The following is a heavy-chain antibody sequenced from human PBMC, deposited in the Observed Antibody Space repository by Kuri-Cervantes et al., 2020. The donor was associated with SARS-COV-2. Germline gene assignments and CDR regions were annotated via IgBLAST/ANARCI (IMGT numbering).Heavy chain of an antibody. Sequence: ASVKVSCKASGYTFTGYYMHWVRQAPGQGLEWMGWINPNSGGTNYAQKFQGRVTVTTDTSTSTAYMELRSLRSDDTAVYYCARDTRAPPIAASGEPFDYWGQGTLVTVSS. V-gene: IGHV1-2*02. CDR1: GYTFTGYY. D-gene: IGHD6-13*01. CDR2: INPNSGGT. CDR3: ARDTRAPPIAASGEPFDY. J-gene: IGHJ4*02.